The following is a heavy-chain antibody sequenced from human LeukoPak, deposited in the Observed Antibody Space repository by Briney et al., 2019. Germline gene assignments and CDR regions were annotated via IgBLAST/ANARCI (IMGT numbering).Heavy chain of an antibody. Sequence: SETLSLTCSVFGDSMGTYHWSWIRQPPGKGLEWIGNIYYSGSTKYDPSLKSRVTMSIDTSKNQFSLKLTSVTAADTAVYYCARVRNWSGYNALDCWGQGTLVTVSS. CDR1: GDSMGTYH. CDR2: IYYSGST. CDR3: ARVRNWSGYNALDC. D-gene: IGHD3-3*01. V-gene: IGHV4-59*01. J-gene: IGHJ4*02.